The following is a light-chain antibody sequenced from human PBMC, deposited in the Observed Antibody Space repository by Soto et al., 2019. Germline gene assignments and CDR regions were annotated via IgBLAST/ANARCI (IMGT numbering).Light chain of an antibody. CDR1: QSISRN. CDR2: GAS. CDR3: QQYNTYRT. V-gene: IGKV3-15*01. Sequence: EIVMTQSPPTLSVSPGERATLSCRASQSISRNLAWFQQKPGQAPTLLIFGASTRAAGIPARFSGSGSGTEFTLTISGLQSDDLATYYCQQYNTYRTFGQGTKVEIK. J-gene: IGKJ1*01.